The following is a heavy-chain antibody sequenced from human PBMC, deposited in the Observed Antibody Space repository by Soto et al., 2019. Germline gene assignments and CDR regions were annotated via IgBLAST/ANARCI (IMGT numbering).Heavy chain of an antibody. CDR1: GYTFTIYY. Sequence: ASVKVSCKASGYTFTIYYMLWVRHAPGQGLEWMGIINPSGGSTSYAQKFQGRVTMTRDTSTSTVYMELSSLRSEDTAVYYCAREHSDAAMVLRKPYYFDYWGQGTLVTVSS. CDR2: INPSGGST. V-gene: IGHV1-46*01. J-gene: IGHJ4*02. CDR3: AREHSDAAMVLRKPYYFDY. D-gene: IGHD5-18*01.